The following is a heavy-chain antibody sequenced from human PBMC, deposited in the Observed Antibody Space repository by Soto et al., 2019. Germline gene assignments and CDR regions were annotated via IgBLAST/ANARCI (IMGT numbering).Heavy chain of an antibody. V-gene: IGHV3-53*01. CDR1: GFTSSRYW. D-gene: IGHD3-22*01. CDR2: IYSGGST. J-gene: IGHJ4*02. Sequence: GGSLRLSCTASGFTSSRYWMSWVRQAPGKEMEWVSVIYSGGSTYYADSVKGRFTISRHNSKNTLYLQMNSLRAEDTAVYYCAKSSSDYCDYWLEPLQDFFDYRGQGTLVTGSS. CDR3: AKSSSDYCDYWLEPLQDFFDY.